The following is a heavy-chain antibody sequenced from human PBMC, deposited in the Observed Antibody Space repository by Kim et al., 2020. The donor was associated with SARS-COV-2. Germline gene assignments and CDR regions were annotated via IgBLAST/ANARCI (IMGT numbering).Heavy chain of an antibody. Sequence: ASVKVSCKASGYTFTNYAMNWVRQAPGQGLEWMGWINTETGNPTYAQGFTGRFVFSLDTSVSTAYLQISSLKPEDTAVYYCARPDFYYASGSFSPYYSYYAMDVWGQGTTVAVSS. CDR1: GYTFTNYA. CDR3: ARPDFYYASGSFSPYYSYYAMDV. J-gene: IGHJ6*02. V-gene: IGHV7-4-1*02. CDR2: INTETGNP. D-gene: IGHD3-10*01.